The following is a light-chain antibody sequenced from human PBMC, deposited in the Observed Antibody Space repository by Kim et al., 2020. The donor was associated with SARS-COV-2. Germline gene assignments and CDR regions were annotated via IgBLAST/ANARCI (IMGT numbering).Light chain of an antibody. CDR3: QQYNDWWT. CDR1: QSVSSN. CDR2: DAS. Sequence: SLSPGERATLSCRASQSVSSNLAWYQQKLGQAPRLLIYDASTRATGIPDRFSGSGSGTEFTLTISSLQSEDFAVYYCQQYNDWWTFGQGTKVDIK. J-gene: IGKJ1*01. V-gene: IGKV3-15*01.